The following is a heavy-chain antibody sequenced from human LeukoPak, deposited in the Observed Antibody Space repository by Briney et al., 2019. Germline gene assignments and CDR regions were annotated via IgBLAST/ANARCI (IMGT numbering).Heavy chain of an antibody. V-gene: IGHV4-34*01. CDR2: INHSGST. J-gene: IGHJ4*02. Sequence: SETLSLTCAVSGGSFSGYYWSWIRQPPGKGLEWIGEINHSGSTNYNPSLKSRVTISVDTSKNQFSLKLRSVTAADTAVYYCARGRRYDFWSGYFRYYFDYWGQGTLVTVSS. D-gene: IGHD3-3*01. CDR1: GGSFSGYY. CDR3: ARGRRYDFWSGYFRYYFDY.